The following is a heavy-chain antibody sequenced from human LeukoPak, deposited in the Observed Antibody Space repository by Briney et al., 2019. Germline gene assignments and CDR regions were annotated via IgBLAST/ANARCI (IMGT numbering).Heavy chain of an antibody. CDR2: ISSSGSTK. CDR3: ARDRSGYANDAFDF. CDR1: GFTFSNYE. D-gene: IGHD3-3*01. Sequence: PGGSLRLSCAASGFTFSNYEMNWVRQAPGKGLEWVSYISSSGSTKYYADSVKGRFTISRDNAKNSLDLQMNSLRAEDTAVYHCARDRSGYANDAFDFWGQGTMVTVSS. V-gene: IGHV3-48*03. J-gene: IGHJ3*01.